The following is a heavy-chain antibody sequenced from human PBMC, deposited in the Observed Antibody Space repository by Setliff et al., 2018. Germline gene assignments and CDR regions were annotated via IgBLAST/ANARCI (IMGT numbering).Heavy chain of an antibody. D-gene: IGHD3-9*01. CDR2: MYYSGDT. J-gene: IGHJ4*02. CDR3: ARAPRYFDPTGSYFDY. V-gene: IGHV4-59*02. CDR1: GGSVRGYY. Sequence: SSETLSLTCTVSGGSVRGYYWSWIRQPPGKGLEWIGYMYYSGDTNYNPSLKSRVTISVDTSKNQFSLKLNSVTAADTAVYYCARAPRYFDPTGSYFDYWGQGTLVTVSS.